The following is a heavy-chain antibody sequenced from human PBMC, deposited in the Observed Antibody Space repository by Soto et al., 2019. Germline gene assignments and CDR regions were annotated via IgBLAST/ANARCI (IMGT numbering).Heavy chain of an antibody. V-gene: IGHV4-4*02. CDR1: GGSISSSNW. CDR3: ARRPHYYDSSGYYWGGGNFDY. J-gene: IGHJ4*02. CDR2: IYHSGST. D-gene: IGHD3-22*01. Sequence: SETLSLTCAVSGGSISSSNWWSWVRQPPGKGLEWIGEIYHSGSTNYNPSLKSRVTISVDKSKNQFSLKLSSVTAADTAVYYCARRPHYYDSSGYYWGGGNFDYWGQETLVTVS.